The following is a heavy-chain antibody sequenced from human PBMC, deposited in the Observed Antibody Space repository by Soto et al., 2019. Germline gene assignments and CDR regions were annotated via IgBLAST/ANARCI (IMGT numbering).Heavy chain of an antibody. V-gene: IGHV4-39*07. D-gene: IGHD6-13*01. CDR3: ARALSSSWPRGGGWFDP. Sequence: SEPLSLTCTVSGGSINYNTFYWGWIRQPPGKGLEWIGSIYYSGTTYYNPSLRSRVTISVDTSDNQFSLKLSSVTAADTAVYYCARALSSSWPRGGGWFDPRGQGTLVTVPS. CDR2: IYYSGTT. J-gene: IGHJ5*02. CDR1: GGSINYNTFY.